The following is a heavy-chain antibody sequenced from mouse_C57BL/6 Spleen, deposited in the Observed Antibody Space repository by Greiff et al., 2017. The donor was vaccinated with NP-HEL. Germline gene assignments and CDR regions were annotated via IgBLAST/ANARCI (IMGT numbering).Heavy chain of an antibody. CDR1: GYTFTSYT. Sequence: VQLQQSGAELARPGASVKMSCKASGYTFTSYTMHWVKQRPGQGLEWIGYINPSSGYTKYNQKFKDKATLTADKSSSTAYMQLSSLTSADSAVYYCARGKGYDYDDAWFAYWGQGTLVTVSA. CDR3: ARGKGYDYDDAWFAY. CDR2: INPSSGYT. D-gene: IGHD2-4*01. V-gene: IGHV1-4*01. J-gene: IGHJ3*01.